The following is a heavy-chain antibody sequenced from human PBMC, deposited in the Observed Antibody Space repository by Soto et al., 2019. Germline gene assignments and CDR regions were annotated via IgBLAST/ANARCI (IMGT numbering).Heavy chain of an antibody. CDR1: GFTLSTYD. CDR3: AKGPHSARGYYSLDV. J-gene: IGHJ6*03. V-gene: IGHV3-13*01. D-gene: IGHD6-13*01. Sequence: EVQLVESGGGLVQPGGSLRLSCAASGFTLSTYDMHWVRQATGKGLEWVAALSYAGDTYYPGSVKGRFTVSRESAKNSLYLQMTSLPAGNTAVYYGAKGPHSARGYYSLDVWGKGTPVTVSS. CDR2: LSYAGDT.